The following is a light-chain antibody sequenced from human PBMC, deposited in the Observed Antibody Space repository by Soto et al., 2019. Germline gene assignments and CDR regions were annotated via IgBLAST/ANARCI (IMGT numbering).Light chain of an antibody. CDR2: GAS. J-gene: IGKJ3*01. V-gene: IGKV3-20*01. CDR1: QSVSSSY. Sequence: EIVLTQSPGTLSLSPGERATLSCRASQSVSSSYLAWYQQKPGQAPRLLIYGASSRATGIPDRFSGSGSGTDFTLTISRLEPEDFALYYCQQYGSSLLFTFGPGTQVHTK. CDR3: QQYGSSLLFT.